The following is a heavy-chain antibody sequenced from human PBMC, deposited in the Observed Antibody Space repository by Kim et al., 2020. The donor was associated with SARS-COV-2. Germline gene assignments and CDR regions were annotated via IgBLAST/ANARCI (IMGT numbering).Heavy chain of an antibody. CDR2: ISYDGSNK. D-gene: IGHD2-2*01. CDR1: GFTFSSYG. V-gene: IGHV3-30*18. Sequence: GGSLRLSCAASGFTFSSYGMHWVRQAPGKGLEWVAVISYDGSNKYYADSVKGRFTISRDNSKNTLYLQMNSLRAEDTAVYYCAKDDCSSTSCYRPPINYYYGMDVWGQGTTVTVSS. CDR3: AKDDCSSTSCYRPPINYYYGMDV. J-gene: IGHJ6*02.